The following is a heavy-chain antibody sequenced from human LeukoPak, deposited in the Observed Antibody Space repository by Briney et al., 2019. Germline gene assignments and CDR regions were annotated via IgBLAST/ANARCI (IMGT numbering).Heavy chain of an antibody. CDR3: ASGPPFLKYFEY. CDR2: ISVGAEYI. Sequence: GGSLRLSCAASGFTFSTYVMNWFRQAPGEGLEWVSTISVGAEYIFYADSVKGRFTIPRDDSNNALYLQMHSLRAEDTALYYCASGPPFLKYFEYWGQGTLVTVSS. V-gene: IGHV3-23*01. J-gene: IGHJ4*02. D-gene: IGHD3-3*01. CDR1: GFTFSTYV.